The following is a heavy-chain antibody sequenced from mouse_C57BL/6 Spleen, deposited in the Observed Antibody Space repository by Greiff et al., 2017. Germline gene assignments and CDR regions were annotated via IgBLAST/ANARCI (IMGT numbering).Heavy chain of an antibody. CDR3: ARLTTRGNFDY. CDR1: GFTFSSYT. Sequence: EVQVVESGGGLVKPGGSLKLSCAASGFTFSSYTMSWVRQTPEKRLEWVATISGGGGNTYYPDSVKGRFTISRDNAKNTLYLQMSSLRSEDTALYYCARLTTRGNFDYWGQGTTLTVSS. J-gene: IGHJ2*01. D-gene: IGHD1-1*01. CDR2: ISGGGGNT. V-gene: IGHV5-9*01.